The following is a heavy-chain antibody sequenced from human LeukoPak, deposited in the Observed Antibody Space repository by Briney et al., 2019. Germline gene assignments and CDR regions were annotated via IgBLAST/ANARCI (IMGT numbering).Heavy chain of an antibody. V-gene: IGHV5-51*01. CDR3: ARHDLWFGEFYGMDV. Sequence: GESLKISCKGSGYSFTSYWIGWVRQMPGKGLEWMGIIYPGGSDTRYSPSFQGQVTISADKSISTAYLQWSSLKASDTAMYYCARHDLWFGEFYGMDVWGQGTTVTASS. D-gene: IGHD3-10*01. J-gene: IGHJ6*02. CDR1: GYSFTSYW. CDR2: IYPGGSDT.